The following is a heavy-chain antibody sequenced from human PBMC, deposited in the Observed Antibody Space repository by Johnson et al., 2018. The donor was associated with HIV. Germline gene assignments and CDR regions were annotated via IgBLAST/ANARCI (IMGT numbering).Heavy chain of an antibody. V-gene: IGHV3-66*01. J-gene: IGHJ3*01. CDR2: VYSGGST. D-gene: IGHD3-9*01. CDR1: GFTVSRNY. CDR3: ARGYILTGYSGAFDL. Sequence: VQLVESGGGLVQPGGSLRLSCAASGFTVSRNYMSWVRQAPGKGLEWVSVVYSGGSTYYADSVKGRLPVSRDNSKNTVCLQMNSLRDEDTAVYYCARGYILTGYSGAFDLWGQGTMVTVSS.